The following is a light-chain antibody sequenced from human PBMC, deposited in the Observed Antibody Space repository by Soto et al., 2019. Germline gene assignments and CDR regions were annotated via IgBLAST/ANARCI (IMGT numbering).Light chain of an antibody. V-gene: IGKV1-5*01. Sequence: DIQMTQSPSTLSASVCDSVNITCRAIESIGSSLAWYQQKPGKAPNLLISDASSLERGVPSRFSGSGSGTEFTITIRSLQPDDFATYYCQQYNGYSRTFGQGTKVDIK. CDR2: DAS. CDR3: QQYNGYSRT. J-gene: IGKJ1*01. CDR1: ESIGSS.